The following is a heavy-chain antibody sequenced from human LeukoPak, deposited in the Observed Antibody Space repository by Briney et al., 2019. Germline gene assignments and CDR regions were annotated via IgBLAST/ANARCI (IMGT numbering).Heavy chain of an antibody. J-gene: IGHJ4*02. CDR1: GGSFSGYY. CDR2: INHSGST. V-gene: IGHV4-34*01. Sequence: SEALSLTCAVYGGSFSGYYRSWIRQPPGKGLEWIGEINHSGSTNYNPSLKSRVTISVDTSKNQFSLKLSSVTAADTAVYYCARVRYSYGYFFAAAGHGTFDYWGQGTLVTVSS. D-gene: IGHD5-18*01. CDR3: ARVRYSYGYFFAAAGHGTFDY.